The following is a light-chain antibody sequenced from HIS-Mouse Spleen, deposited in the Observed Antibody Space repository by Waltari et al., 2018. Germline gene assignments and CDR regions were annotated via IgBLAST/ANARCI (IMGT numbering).Light chain of an antibody. CDR2: EDN. CDR1: ALPKKY. V-gene: IGLV3-10*01. CDR3: YSTDSSGNHRV. Sequence: SYELTQPPSVSVSPGQTARITCSGDALPKKYAYWYQQKSGQAPVLVIYEDNKRPSGSPERFSGSSSGNMATLTISGAQVEDEADYYCYSTDSSGNHRVFGGGTKLTVL. J-gene: IGLJ2*01.